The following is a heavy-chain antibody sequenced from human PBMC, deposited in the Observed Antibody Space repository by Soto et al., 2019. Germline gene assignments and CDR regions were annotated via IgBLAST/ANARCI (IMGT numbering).Heavy chain of an antibody. CDR2: INHSGST. Sequence: PSDTLSLTRAVYGGSFSGYYWSWIRQPPGKGLEWIGEINHSGSTNYNPSLKSRVTISVDTSKNQFSLKLSSVTAADTAVYYCARTGGVGASFDYWGQGTLVTVS. CDR3: ARTGGVGASFDY. V-gene: IGHV4-34*01. CDR1: GGSFSGYY. D-gene: IGHD2-8*02. J-gene: IGHJ4*02.